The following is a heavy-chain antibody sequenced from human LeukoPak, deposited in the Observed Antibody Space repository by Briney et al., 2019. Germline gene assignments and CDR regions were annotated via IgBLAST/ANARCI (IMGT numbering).Heavy chain of an antibody. D-gene: IGHD6-6*01. CDR2: ISGDGSVT. CDR1: GFTFSSYA. V-gene: IGHV3-74*01. Sequence: PGGSLRLSCAASGFTFSSYAVSWVRQAPGKGLEWVSRISGDGSVTNYADSVQGRFTISRDNAENILYLQINNLRSEDTAVYYCARYSSSSGGASYYLDYWGHGTLVTVSS. CDR3: ARYSSSSGGASYYLDY. J-gene: IGHJ4*01.